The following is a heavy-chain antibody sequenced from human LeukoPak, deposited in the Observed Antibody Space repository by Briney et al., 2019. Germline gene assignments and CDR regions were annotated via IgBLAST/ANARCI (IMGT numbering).Heavy chain of an antibody. J-gene: IGHJ4*02. Sequence: PGGSLRLSCAASGFTFSDYYMSWIRQAPGKGLECVSYISSSGSTIYYADSVKGRFTISRDNAKNSLYLQMNSLRAEDTAVYYCARERWELPRGSYFDYWGQGTLVTVSS. D-gene: IGHD1-26*01. CDR3: ARERWELPRGSYFDY. V-gene: IGHV3-11*01. CDR1: GFTFSDYY. CDR2: ISSSGSTI.